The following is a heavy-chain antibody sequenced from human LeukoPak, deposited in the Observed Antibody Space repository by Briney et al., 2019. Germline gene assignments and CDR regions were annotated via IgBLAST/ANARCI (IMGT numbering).Heavy chain of an antibody. CDR1: GGTFSSYA. Sequence: SVKVSCKASGGTFSSYAISWVRQAPGQGLEWMGGIIPIFGTANYAQKFQGRVTITADKSASTAYMELSSLRSEDTAVYYCARIRLGYCSSTSCLPLGFDPWGQGTLVTVSS. CDR3: ARIRLGYCSSTSCLPLGFDP. D-gene: IGHD2-2*01. V-gene: IGHV1-69*06. CDR2: IIPIFGTA. J-gene: IGHJ5*02.